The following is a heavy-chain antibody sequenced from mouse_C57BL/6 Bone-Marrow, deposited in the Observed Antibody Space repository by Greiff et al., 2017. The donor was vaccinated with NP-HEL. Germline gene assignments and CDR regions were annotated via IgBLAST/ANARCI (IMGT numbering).Heavy chain of an antibody. Sequence: VQLKQSGGDLVKPGGSLKLSCAASGFTFSSYGMSWVRQTPDKRLEWVATISSGGSYTYYPDSVKGRFTISRDNAKNTLYLQMSSLKSEDTAMYYCARRGFYYYGSSYNYYYAMDYWGQGTSVTVSS. J-gene: IGHJ4*01. CDR2: ISSGGSYT. V-gene: IGHV5-6*01. CDR3: ARRGFYYYGSSYNYYYAMDY. CDR1: GFTFSSYG. D-gene: IGHD1-1*01.